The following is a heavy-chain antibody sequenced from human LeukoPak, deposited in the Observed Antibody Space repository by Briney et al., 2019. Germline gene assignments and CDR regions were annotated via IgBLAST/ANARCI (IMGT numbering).Heavy chain of an antibody. CDR1: GGSISSGGYY. CDR3: ARGVTGYYFDY. D-gene: IGHD2-21*02. J-gene: IGHJ4*02. CDR2: IYYSGST. Sequence: SQTLSLTCTVSGGSISSGGYYWSWIRQHPGKGLEWIGYIYYSGSTYYNPSLESRVTISVDTSKNQFSLKLSSVTAADTAVYYCARGVTGYYFDYWGQGTLVTVSS. V-gene: IGHV4-31*03.